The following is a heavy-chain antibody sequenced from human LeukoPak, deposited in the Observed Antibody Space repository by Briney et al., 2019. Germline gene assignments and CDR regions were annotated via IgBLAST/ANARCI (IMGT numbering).Heavy chain of an antibody. J-gene: IGHJ6*03. CDR3: ARRPTRRVYSGYDYYYYYYMDV. CDR2: INHSGST. Sequence: SETLSLTCAVYGGSFSGYYWSWIRQPPGKGLEWIGEINHSGSTNYNPSLKSRVTISVDTSKNQFSLKLSSVTAADTAVYYCARRPTRRVYSGYDYYYYYYMDVWGKGTTVTISS. D-gene: IGHD5-12*01. V-gene: IGHV4-34*01. CDR1: GGSFSGYY.